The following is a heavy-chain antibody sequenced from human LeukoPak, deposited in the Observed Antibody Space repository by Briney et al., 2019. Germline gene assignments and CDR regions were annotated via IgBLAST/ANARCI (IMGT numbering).Heavy chain of an antibody. Sequence: PGGSLRLSCAASGFTFSDYYMSWIRQAPGKGLEWVSYISSRGGTIYYADSVKGRFTISRDNAKNSLYLQMNSLRAEDTAVYYCARSYCSSTSCYKLFDYWGQGTLVTVSS. CDR1: GFTFSDYY. D-gene: IGHD2-2*02. CDR2: ISSRGGTI. J-gene: IGHJ4*02. V-gene: IGHV3-11*01. CDR3: ARSYCSSTSCYKLFDY.